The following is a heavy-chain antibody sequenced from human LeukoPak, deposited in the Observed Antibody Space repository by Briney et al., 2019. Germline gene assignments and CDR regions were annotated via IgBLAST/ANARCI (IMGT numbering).Heavy chain of an antibody. J-gene: IGHJ4*02. D-gene: IGHD3-16*01. Sequence: EAPVKVSCKASGYTFTGYYMHWVRQAPGQGLEWMGWINPNSGGTNYAQKFQGRVTMTRDTSISTAYMELSRLRSDDTAVYYCATSLAAPEIFDYWGQGTLVTVSS. CDR2: INPNSGGT. CDR1: GYTFTGYY. V-gene: IGHV1-2*02. CDR3: ATSLAAPEIFDY.